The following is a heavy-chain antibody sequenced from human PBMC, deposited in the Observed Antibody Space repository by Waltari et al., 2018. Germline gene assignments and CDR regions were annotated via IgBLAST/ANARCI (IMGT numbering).Heavy chain of an antibody. Sequence: QVQLQESGPGLVKPSETLSLTCTVSGGSMNTWYWSWIRQPPGRGLEWIGYIYYSGSTKYKPSLQSRATISVDTSKNQFSLKLSSVTAADTAVYYCARERGGSYSEGPRYYYYYYMDVWGKGTTVTVS. V-gene: IGHV4-59*01. CDR3: ARERGGSYSEGPRYYYYYYMDV. J-gene: IGHJ6*03. D-gene: IGHD3-3*01. CDR2: IYYSGST. CDR1: GGSMNTWY.